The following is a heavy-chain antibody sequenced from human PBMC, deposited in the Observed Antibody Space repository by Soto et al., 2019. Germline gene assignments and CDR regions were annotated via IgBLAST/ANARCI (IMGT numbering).Heavy chain of an antibody. CDR3: ARFYYYDSSGSRKVFFDY. D-gene: IGHD3-22*01. Sequence: SETLSLTCTVSGGSISSGGYYWSWIRQHPGKGLEWIGYIYYSGSTYYNPSLKSRVTISVDTSKNQFSLKLSSVTAADTAVYYCARFYYYDSSGSRKVFFDYWGQGTPVTVSS. J-gene: IGHJ4*02. CDR1: GGSISSGGYY. CDR2: IYYSGST. V-gene: IGHV4-31*03.